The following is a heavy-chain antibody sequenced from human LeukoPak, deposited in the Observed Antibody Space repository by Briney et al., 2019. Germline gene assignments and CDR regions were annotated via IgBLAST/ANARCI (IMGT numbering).Heavy chain of an antibody. CDR3: ARVRCSTTSCYLDY. D-gene: IGHD2-2*01. V-gene: IGHV1-8*03. J-gene: IGHJ4*02. Sequence: ASVKVSCKASGGTFSSYAISWVRQAPGQGLEWMGWMNPNSGNTGYAQKFQGRVTITRNTSISTAYMELSSLRSEDTAVYYCARVRCSTTSCYLDYWGQGTLVTVSS. CDR2: MNPNSGNT. CDR1: GGTFSSYA.